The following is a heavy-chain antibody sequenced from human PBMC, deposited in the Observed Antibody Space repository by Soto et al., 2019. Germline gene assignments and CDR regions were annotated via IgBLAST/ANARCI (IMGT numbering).Heavy chain of an antibody. CDR1: GFTFSSYA. CDR3: AGGVVAYYYYGMDV. D-gene: IGHD2-15*01. CDR2: ISGSGGST. V-gene: IGHV3-23*01. Sequence: EVQLLESGGGLVQPGGSLRLSCAASGFTFSSYAMSWVRQAPGKGLEWVSAISGSGGSTYYADSVKGRFTISRDNSKNTLYLQMNSLRAEDTAVYYCAGGVVAYYYYGMDVWGQGTKVTVSS. J-gene: IGHJ6*02.